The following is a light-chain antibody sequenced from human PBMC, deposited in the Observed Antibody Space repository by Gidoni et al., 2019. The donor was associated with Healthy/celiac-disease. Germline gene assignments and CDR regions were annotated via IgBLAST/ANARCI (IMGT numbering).Light chain of an antibody. V-gene: IGKV3-15*01. CDR1: KSLTSN. Sequence: EIVMTQSPATLSVSPGERATLSCRASKSLTSNLAWYQQKPGQAPRLLIYGASARATGIQARFSGSGSGTEFTLTISSLQSEDFAVYYCQQDNNWPYSFXXXTKLEIK. J-gene: IGKJ2*03. CDR3: QQDNNWPYS. CDR2: GAS.